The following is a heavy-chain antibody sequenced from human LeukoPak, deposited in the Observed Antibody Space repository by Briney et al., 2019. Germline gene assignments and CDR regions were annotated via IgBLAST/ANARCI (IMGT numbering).Heavy chain of an antibody. CDR2: IRPDGTGT. CDR3: ARDLVYGSGSYDY. Sequence: GGPLRLSCGASGFTFSSYWMHWVRQAPGKGLVWVSRIRPDGTGTNYADSVKGRFTIPRDNAKNTLYLQMNSLRAEDTAVYYCARDLVYGSGSYDYWGQGTLVTVSS. D-gene: IGHD3-10*01. CDR1: GFTFSSYW. V-gene: IGHV3-74*01. J-gene: IGHJ4*02.